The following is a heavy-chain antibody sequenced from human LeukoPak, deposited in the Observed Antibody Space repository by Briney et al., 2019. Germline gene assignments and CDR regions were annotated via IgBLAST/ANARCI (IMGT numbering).Heavy chain of an antibody. Sequence: GGSLRLSCAASGFTFSDAWMSWVRQAPGKGLEWVGRIKSKAGGGTTDYAAPVKGRFSISRDDSKNTLFLQMNSLRSEDTAVYYCTWVGNTWFHSWGRGTLVTVSS. D-gene: IGHD1-26*01. CDR3: TWVGNTWFHS. J-gene: IGHJ5*01. V-gene: IGHV3-15*01. CDR1: GFTFSDAW. CDR2: IKSKAGGGTT.